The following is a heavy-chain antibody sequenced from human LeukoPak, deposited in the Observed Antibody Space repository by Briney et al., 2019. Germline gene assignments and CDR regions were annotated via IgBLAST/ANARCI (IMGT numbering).Heavy chain of an antibody. CDR2: MYYSGST. CDR3: ARQGGDEVFDY. Sequence: SETLSLTCTVSGGSISSSSYYWGWIRQPPGKGLEWIGNMYYSGSTYYNPSLKSRVTISVDTSKNQFSLKLNSVTAADTAVYYCARQGGDEVFDYWGQGTLVTVSS. D-gene: IGHD2-21*01. V-gene: IGHV4-39*01. J-gene: IGHJ4*02. CDR1: GGSISSSSYY.